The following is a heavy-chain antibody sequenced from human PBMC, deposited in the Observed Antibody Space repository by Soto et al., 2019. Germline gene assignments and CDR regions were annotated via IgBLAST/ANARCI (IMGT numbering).Heavy chain of an antibody. CDR1: GFTFSYYT. CDR3: DEPVPAPTHYDNVDMDV. V-gene: IGHV3-23*01. D-gene: IGHD2-2*01. Sequence: EVQLLESGGGLVQPGGSLRLSCVASGFTFSYYTMSWVRQAPGKGLEWVSGISNSGDTIYYADSVKGRFTISRDNFKITVYLQMNSLGAYDTGVYYCDEPVPAPTHYDNVDMDVWGQGTTVIVSS. CDR2: ISNSGDTI. J-gene: IGHJ6*02.